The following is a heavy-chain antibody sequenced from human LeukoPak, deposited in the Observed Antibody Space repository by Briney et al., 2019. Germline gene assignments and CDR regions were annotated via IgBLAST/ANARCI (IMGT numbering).Heavy chain of an antibody. V-gene: IGHV4-61*01. CDR1: GDSINRGRHY. CDR3: ARLKARDAFDI. J-gene: IGHJ3*02. CDR2: VYYSGST. Sequence: SGTLSLTCTVSGDSINRGRHYWSWVRQPPGKGLEWIAYVYYSGSTNYNPPLQSRVTISADRPRNQFSLRVTSVTAADTAVYYCARLKARDAFDIWGQGTMVTVSS.